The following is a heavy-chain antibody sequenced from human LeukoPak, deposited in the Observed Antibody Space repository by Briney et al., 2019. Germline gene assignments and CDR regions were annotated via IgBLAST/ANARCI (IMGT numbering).Heavy chain of an antibody. V-gene: IGHV3-74*01. J-gene: IGHJ3*02. CDR1: GFTFSSYW. D-gene: IGHD2-8*01. Sequence: PGGSLRLSCAASGFTFSSYWMHWDRQAPGKGLVWVSRINSDGSSTSYADSVKGRFTISRDNAKNTLYLQMNSLRADDTAVYYCARVQGHPPNGLDIWGQGTMVTVSS. CDR3: ARVQGHPPNGLDI. CDR2: INSDGSST.